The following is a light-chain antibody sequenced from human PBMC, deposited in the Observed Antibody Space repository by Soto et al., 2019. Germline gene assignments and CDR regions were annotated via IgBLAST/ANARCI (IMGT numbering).Light chain of an antibody. V-gene: IGLV4-69*01. J-gene: IGLJ2*01. CDR2: LYSAGRH. CDR3: QTWGTGYVV. Sequence: QPVLTQSPSASASLGASVKITCTLSSGHSTYAIAWHQQQPGKGPRYLMRLYSAGRHIKGDGVLDRFSGSGSGTERYLTISNLQSDDEADYYCQTWGTGYVVFGGGTKLTVL. CDR1: SGHSTYA.